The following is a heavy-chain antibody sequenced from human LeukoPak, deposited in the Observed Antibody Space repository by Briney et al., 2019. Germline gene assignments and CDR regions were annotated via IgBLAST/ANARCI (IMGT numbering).Heavy chain of an antibody. V-gene: IGHV4-34*01. J-gene: IGHJ4*02. D-gene: IGHD4-17*01. CDR1: GGSFSGYY. CDR2: INHSGST. CDR3: AREGGPGDYFDY. Sequence: PSETLSLTCAVYGGSFSGYYWSWIRQPPGKGLEWIGEINHSGSTNYNPSLKSRVTISVDTSKNQFSLKLSSVTAADTAVYYCAREGGPGDYFDYWGQGTLVTVSS.